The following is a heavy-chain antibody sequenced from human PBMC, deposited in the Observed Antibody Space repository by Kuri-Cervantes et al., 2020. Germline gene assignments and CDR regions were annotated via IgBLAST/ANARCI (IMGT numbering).Heavy chain of an antibody. CDR1: GGTFSSYA. J-gene: IGHJ4*02. D-gene: IGHD1-1*01. V-gene: IGHV1-18*01. CDR3: ARGTTGTSKGINFDY. CDR2: ISAYNGNT. Sequence: ASVKVSCKASGGTFSSYAISWVRQAPGQGLEWMGWISAYNGNTNYAQKLQGRVTMTTDTSTSTAYMELRSLRSDDTAVYYCARGTTGTSKGINFDYWGQGTLVTVSS.